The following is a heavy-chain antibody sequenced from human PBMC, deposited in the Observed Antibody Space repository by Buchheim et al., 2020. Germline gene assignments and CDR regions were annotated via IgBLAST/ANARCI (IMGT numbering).Heavy chain of an antibody. CDR2: ISGSGSST. V-gene: IGHV3-23*01. CDR1: GFTFSKYA. Sequence: EVQLLESGGGLVQPGGSLRLSCAASGFTFSKYAMSWVRQTPDKGLEWVSSISGSGSSTYFADSVKGRFTISRDNSKNTLYLQLNSLRAEDTAVYYCAKAPLEWLPYNWFDPWGQGTL. D-gene: IGHD3-3*01. CDR3: AKAPLEWLPYNWFDP. J-gene: IGHJ5*02.